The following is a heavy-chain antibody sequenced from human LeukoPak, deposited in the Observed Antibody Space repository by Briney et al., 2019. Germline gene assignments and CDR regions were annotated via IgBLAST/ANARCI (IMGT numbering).Heavy chain of an antibody. CDR1: GFTFNTYT. J-gene: IGHJ5*02. D-gene: IGHD3-16*01. Sequence: GGSLRLSCAASGFTFNTYTMNWVRQAPGKGLEWVSSISSGTSYIYYADSVKGRFTISRDNAKNSLYLQMNSLRSDDTAVYYCARGDDYIWGSAFNWFDPWGQGTLVTVSS. CDR2: ISSGTSYI. V-gene: IGHV3-21*04. CDR3: ARGDDYIWGSAFNWFDP.